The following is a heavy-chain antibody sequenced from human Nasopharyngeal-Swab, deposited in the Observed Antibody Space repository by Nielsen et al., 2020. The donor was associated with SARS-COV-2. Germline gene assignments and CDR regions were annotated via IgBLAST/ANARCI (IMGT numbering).Heavy chain of an antibody. CDR3: ARGPVRYDFWSGYYCGFDY. J-gene: IGHJ4*02. V-gene: IGHV4-34*01. D-gene: IGHD3-3*01. CDR1: GGSFSGYY. Sequence: SETLSLTCAVYGGSFSGYYWSWIRQPPGKGLEWIGEIDHSGSTDYNPSLKSRVTISVDTSKNQFSLKLSSVTAADTAVFYCARGPVRYDFWSGYYCGFDYWGQGTLVTVSS. CDR2: IDHSGST.